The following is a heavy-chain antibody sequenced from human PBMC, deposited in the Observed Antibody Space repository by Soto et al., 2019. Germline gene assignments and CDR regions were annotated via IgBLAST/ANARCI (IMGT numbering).Heavy chain of an antibody. D-gene: IGHD3-3*01. V-gene: IGHV3-23*01. Sequence: HPGGSLRLSCAASGFTFSSYAMSWVRQAPGKGLEWVSGISGSGDSTYYADSVEGRFTISRDNSKNTLYLQMNSLRAEDTAVYYCARGITGYDFWSGYYNWFDPWGQGTLVTVSS. J-gene: IGHJ5*02. CDR2: ISGSGDST. CDR3: ARGITGYDFWSGYYNWFDP. CDR1: GFTFSSYA.